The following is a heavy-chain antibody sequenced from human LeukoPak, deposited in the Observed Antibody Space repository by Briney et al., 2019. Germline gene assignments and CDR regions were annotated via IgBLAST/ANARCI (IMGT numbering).Heavy chain of an antibody. CDR2: IKKDGSEK. V-gene: IGHV3-7*03. CDR1: EFTFSSYA. Sequence: GGSLRLSCAASEFTFSSYAMNWVRQAPGKGLEWVANIKKDGSEKYYVDSVKGRFTISRDNAKKSLYLQMNSLRSEDTAVYYCARGLDYYDSSGGDYWGQGTLVTVSS. CDR3: ARGLDYYDSSGGDY. D-gene: IGHD3-22*01. J-gene: IGHJ4*02.